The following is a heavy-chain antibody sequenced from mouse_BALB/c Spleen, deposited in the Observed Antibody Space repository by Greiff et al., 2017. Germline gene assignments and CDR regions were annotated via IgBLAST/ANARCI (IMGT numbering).Heavy chain of an antibody. J-gene: IGHJ3*01. CDR3: ARGYGNYPWFAY. CDR2: ISDGGSYT. CDR1: GFTFSDYY. D-gene: IGHD2-10*02. V-gene: IGHV5-4*02. Sequence: EVQGVESGGGLVKPGGSLKLSCAASGFTFSDYYMYWVRQTPEKRLELVATISDGGSYTYYPDSVKGRFTISRDNAKNNLYLQMSSLKSEDTAMYYCARGYGNYPWFAYWGQGTLVTVSA.